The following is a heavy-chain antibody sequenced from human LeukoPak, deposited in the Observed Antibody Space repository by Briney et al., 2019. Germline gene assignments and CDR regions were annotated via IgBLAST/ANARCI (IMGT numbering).Heavy chain of an antibody. CDR3: ARRSHYASGGGYFDL. CDR2: LYPGDSDT. CDR1: GYSFTTYW. Sequence: GESLKISCKGSGYSFTTYWIGWVRQMPGKGLEWMGILYPGDSDTRYSPSFQGQVTISADKSISTAYLQWSSLKASDTAMYYCARRSHYASGGGYFDLWGRGTLVTVSS. J-gene: IGHJ2*01. D-gene: IGHD1-26*01. V-gene: IGHV5-51*01.